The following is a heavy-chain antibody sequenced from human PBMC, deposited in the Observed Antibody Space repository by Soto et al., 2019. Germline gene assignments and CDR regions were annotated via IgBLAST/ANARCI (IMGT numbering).Heavy chain of an antibody. V-gene: IGHV4-34*01. Sequence: SEPLSLPCAVYGGSFSGYYWSWIRQPPGKGLEWIGEINHSGSTNYNPSLKSRVTIPVDTSKNQFSLKLSSVTAADTAVYYCASIYEVNDWFDPWGQGTLVTVSS. D-gene: IGHD5-12*01. J-gene: IGHJ5*02. CDR2: INHSGST. CDR3: ASIYEVNDWFDP. CDR1: GGSFSGYY.